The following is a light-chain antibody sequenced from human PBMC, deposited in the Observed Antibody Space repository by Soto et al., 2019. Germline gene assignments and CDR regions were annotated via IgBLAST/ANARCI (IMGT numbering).Light chain of an antibody. CDR1: RDISSW. V-gene: IGKV1-12*01. Sequence: DIQMTQSPSSVSASVGDRVTVSCRASRDISSWLAWYQQKPGKAPKLLIYAASSLQSGVPSRFSGSGSGTEFTLPISSLQPEDFATYYCQQGNSFPLTFGGGTKVEIK. J-gene: IGKJ4*01. CDR3: QQGNSFPLT. CDR2: AAS.